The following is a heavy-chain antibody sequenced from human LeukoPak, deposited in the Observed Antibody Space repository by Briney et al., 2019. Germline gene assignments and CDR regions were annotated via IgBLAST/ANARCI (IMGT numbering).Heavy chain of an antibody. V-gene: IGHV4-39*07. CDR2: IYYSGST. D-gene: IGHD4-23*01. Sequence: SETLSLTCTVSGGSISSYYWGWIRQPPGKGLEWIGSIYYSGSTYYNPSLKSRVTISVDTSKNQFSLKLSSVTAADTAVYYCARAGLTTVVTSHFDYWGQGTLVTVSS. CDR3: ARAGLTTVVTSHFDY. CDR1: GGSISSYY. J-gene: IGHJ4*02.